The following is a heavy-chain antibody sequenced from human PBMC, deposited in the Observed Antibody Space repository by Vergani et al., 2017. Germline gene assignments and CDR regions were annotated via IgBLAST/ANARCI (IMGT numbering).Heavy chain of an antibody. V-gene: IGHV1-69*01. CDR1: GGTFSSYA. CDR3: ARESIXRGVITFYYYYMDV. Sequence: QVQLVQSGAEVKKPGSSVKVSCKASGGTFSSYAISWVRQAPGQGLEWMGGIIPIFGTANYAQKFQGRVTITADESTSTAYMELSSLRSEDTAVYYCARESIXRGVITFYYYYMDVWAKGPRSPSP. J-gene: IGHJ6*03. D-gene: IGHD3-10*01. CDR2: IIPIFGTA.